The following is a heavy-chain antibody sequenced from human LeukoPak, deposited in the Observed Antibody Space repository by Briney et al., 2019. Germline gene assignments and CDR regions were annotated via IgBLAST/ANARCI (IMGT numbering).Heavy chain of an antibody. Sequence: ASVKVSCKASGYTFTGYHMHWVRQAPGQGLEWMGRINPNSGGTNYAQKFQGRVTMTRDTSISTAYMELSRLRSDDTAVYYCAKIDCSSTSCYGDYWGQGTLVTVSS. J-gene: IGHJ4*02. CDR1: GYTFTGYH. CDR3: AKIDCSSTSCYGDY. D-gene: IGHD2-2*01. V-gene: IGHV1-2*06. CDR2: INPNSGGT.